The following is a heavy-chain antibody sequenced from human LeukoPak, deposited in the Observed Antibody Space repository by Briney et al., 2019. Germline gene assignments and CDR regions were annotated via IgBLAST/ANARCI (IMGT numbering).Heavy chain of an antibody. J-gene: IGHJ4*02. CDR3: ARVGQQLVPVFDY. D-gene: IGHD6-13*01. CDR2: INPNSGGT. Sequence: EASVKVSCKASGYTFTGYYMHWVRQAPGQGLEWMGWINPNSGGTNYAQRFQGRVTMTRDTSISTAYMELSRLRSDDTAVYYCARVGQQLVPVFDYWGQGTLVTVSS. V-gene: IGHV1-2*02. CDR1: GYTFTGYY.